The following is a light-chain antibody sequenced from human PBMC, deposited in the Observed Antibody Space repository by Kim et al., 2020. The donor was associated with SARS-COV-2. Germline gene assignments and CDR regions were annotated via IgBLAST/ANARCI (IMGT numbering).Light chain of an antibody. J-gene: IGLJ3*02. V-gene: IGLV1-36*01. Sequence: RQRVTISCSGSTANIGNKAVTWYQQVPGKAPKLLIYYDDLKPSGISDRFSGSKSGTSASLAISGLQSEDEADYYCAAWDDRLNGWVFGGGTQLTVL. CDR3: AAWDDRLNGWV. CDR2: YDD. CDR1: TANIGNKA.